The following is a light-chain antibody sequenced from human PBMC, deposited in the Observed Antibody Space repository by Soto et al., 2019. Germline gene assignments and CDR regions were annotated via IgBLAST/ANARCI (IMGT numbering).Light chain of an antibody. CDR3: QQNNNWPLT. CDR2: AAS. CDR1: QSVSSN. Sequence: EIVMSQSPATLSVSPGARAPLSCRASQSVSSNLAWYQQKPGQAPRLLIYAASTRATGIPARFSGSGSGTEFTLTISSLQSEDFAVYYCQQNNNWPLTFGGGTKVDI. J-gene: IGKJ4*01. V-gene: IGKV3-15*01.